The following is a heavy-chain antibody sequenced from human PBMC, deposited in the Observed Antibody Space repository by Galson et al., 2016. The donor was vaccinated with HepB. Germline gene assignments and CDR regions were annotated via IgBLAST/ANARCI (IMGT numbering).Heavy chain of an antibody. D-gene: IGHD6-19*01. Sequence: LRLSCAASGFTSAFTLTNYAMRWVRQAPGKGLEWVAVISYNGNNQYYADSVKGRFTISRDNAKNSLYLQMNSLRAEDTAVYYCASGGKYSSAEYWGQGTLVTVSS. CDR2: ISYNGNNQ. V-gene: IGHV3-30-3*01. J-gene: IGHJ4*02. CDR3: ASGGKYSSAEY. CDR1: GFTSAFTLTNYA.